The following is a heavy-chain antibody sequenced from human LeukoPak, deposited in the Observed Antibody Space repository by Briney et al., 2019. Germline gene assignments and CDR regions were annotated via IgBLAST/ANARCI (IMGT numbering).Heavy chain of an antibody. Sequence: PGGSLRLSCAASGFTFSSYGMHWVRQAPGEGLEWVAFIRYDGSNKYYADSVKGRFTISRDNSKNTLYLQMNSLRAEDTAVYYCASYDYVWGSYRAIDYWGQGTLVTVSS. D-gene: IGHD3-16*02. CDR1: GFTFSSYG. J-gene: IGHJ4*02. V-gene: IGHV3-30*02. CDR3: ASYDYVWGSYRAIDY. CDR2: IRYDGSNK.